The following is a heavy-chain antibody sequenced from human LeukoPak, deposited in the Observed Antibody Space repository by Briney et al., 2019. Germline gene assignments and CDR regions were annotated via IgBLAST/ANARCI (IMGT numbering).Heavy chain of an antibody. CDR1: GFTFGDYA. CDR3: TRGRAYFGS. Sequence: GSLRLSCTTSGFTFGDYAMSWGRQAPGKGLEWVGFIRNKTYGGTTDYAASVKGRFTISRDDSKSIAYLQMNSLKTEDTAVYYCTRGRAYFGSWGQGTLVTVSS. V-gene: IGHV3-49*04. J-gene: IGHJ4*02. CDR2: IRNKTYGGTT.